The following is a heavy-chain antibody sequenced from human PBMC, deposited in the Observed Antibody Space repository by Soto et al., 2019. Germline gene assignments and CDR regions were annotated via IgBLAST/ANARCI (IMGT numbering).Heavy chain of an antibody. D-gene: IGHD6-19*01. CDR3: AKDPKYSSGFDAFDI. Sequence: PGGSLRLSCAASGFTFSSYAMHWVRQAPGKGLEWVAVISYDGSNKYYADSVKGRFTISRDNSKNTLYLQMNSLRAEDTAVYYCAKDPKYSSGFDAFDIWGQGTMVTVS. V-gene: IGHV3-30-3*01. CDR1: GFTFSSYA. CDR2: ISYDGSNK. J-gene: IGHJ3*02.